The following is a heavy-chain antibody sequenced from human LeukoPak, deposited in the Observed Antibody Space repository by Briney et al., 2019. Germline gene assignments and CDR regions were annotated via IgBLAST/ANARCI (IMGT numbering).Heavy chain of an antibody. V-gene: IGHV3-23*01. D-gene: IGHD1-26*01. CDR2: ITGSGGST. J-gene: IGHJ4*02. CDR3: AKEAPGSYLDY. CDR1: GFTFSNYG. Sequence: GGTLRLSCAASGFTFSNYGLSWVRQAPGKGLEWVSGITGSGGSTYYADSVKGRFTISRDNSKNTLYLQMNSLRTEDTAVYYCAKEAPGSYLDYWGQGTLVSVSS.